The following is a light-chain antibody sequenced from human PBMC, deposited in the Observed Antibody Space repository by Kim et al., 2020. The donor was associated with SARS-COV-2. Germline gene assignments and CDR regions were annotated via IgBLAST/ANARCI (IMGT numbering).Light chain of an antibody. CDR1: RSDIGGYDY. Sequence: QSFTISFTGTRSDIGGYDYVSWYQHPPGKAPKLMIYEVSKRPSGVPDRFSGSKSGNTASLTVSGLQAEDEADYYCSSYAGSNNYVFGPGTKVTVL. CDR2: EVS. J-gene: IGLJ1*01. V-gene: IGLV2-8*01. CDR3: SSYAGSNNYV.